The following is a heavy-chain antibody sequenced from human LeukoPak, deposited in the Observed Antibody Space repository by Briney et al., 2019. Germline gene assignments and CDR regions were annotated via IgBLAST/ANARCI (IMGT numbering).Heavy chain of an antibody. V-gene: IGHV4-59*08. CDR3: ARQGTHYSNYYMDV. CDR1: GGSISSYY. Sequence: SETLSLTCTVSGGSISSYYWSWIRQPPGKGLEWIGYIYYSGSTNYNPSLKSRVTISVDTSKNQFSLKLSSVTAADTAVYYCARQGTHYSNYYMDVWGKGTTVTVSS. D-gene: IGHD4-11*01. J-gene: IGHJ6*03. CDR2: IYYSGST.